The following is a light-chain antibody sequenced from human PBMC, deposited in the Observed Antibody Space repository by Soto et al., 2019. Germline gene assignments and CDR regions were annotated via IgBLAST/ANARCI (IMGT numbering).Light chain of an antibody. V-gene: IGKV1-39*01. J-gene: IGKJ2*01. CDR3: QQSYSTPPYT. CDR1: QSISSY. CDR2: AAS. Sequence: DIQMTQSPSSLSASVGDRVTITCRASQSISSYLNWYQQKPGKDPKLLIYAASSLQSGVPSRFSGSGSGTDFTLTISSLQPEDIATYYCQQSYSTPPYTFGQGTKLEI.